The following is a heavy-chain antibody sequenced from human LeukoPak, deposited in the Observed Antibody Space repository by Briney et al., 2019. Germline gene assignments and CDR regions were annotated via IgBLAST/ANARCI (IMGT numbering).Heavy chain of an antibody. CDR2: ISGFGGST. CDR1: GFTFNNYA. CDR3: ARRSGSSWSSFDY. J-gene: IGHJ4*02. V-gene: IGHV3-23*01. D-gene: IGHD6-13*01. Sequence: GGSLRLSCAASGFTFNNYAMNWVRQAPGKGLVWVSGISGFGGSTYYAPSVKGRLTISRDNFGNMLYLHLDSLRVEDTAIYYCARRSGSSWSSFDYWGQGALVTVSS.